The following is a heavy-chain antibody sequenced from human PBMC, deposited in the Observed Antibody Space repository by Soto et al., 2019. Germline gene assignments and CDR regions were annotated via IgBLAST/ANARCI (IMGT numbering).Heavy chain of an antibody. J-gene: IGHJ4*02. V-gene: IGHV1-69*02. Sequence: VQLVQSGAEVKKPGSSVKVSCKASGGTFSTNTISWVRQAPGQGLEWMGRIIPIIGMTKYAQNFQGRVTITADRSTSTAYMELSSLRSEDTAIYYCARGSPATTYYFASWGQGTLVSVSS. D-gene: IGHD6-6*01. CDR3: ARGSPATTYYFAS. CDR1: GGTFSTNT. CDR2: IIPIIGMT.